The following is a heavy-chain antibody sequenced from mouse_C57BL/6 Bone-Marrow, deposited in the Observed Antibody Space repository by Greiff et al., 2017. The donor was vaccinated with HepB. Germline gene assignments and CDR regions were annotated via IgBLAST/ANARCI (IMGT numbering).Heavy chain of an antibody. D-gene: IGHD4-1*01. Sequence: EVKVEESGGGLVQPGESLKLSCESNEYEFPSHDMSWVRKTPEKRLELVAAINSDGGSTYYPDTMERRFIISRDNTKKTLYLQMSSLRSEDTALYYCARGAPNWDGAMDYWGQGTSVTVSS. CDR1: EYEFPSHD. CDR3: ARGAPNWDGAMDY. CDR2: INSDGGST. J-gene: IGHJ4*01. V-gene: IGHV5-2*03.